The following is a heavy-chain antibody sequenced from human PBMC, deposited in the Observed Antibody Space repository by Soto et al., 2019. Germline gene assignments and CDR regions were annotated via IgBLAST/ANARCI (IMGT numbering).Heavy chain of an antibody. CDR2: IIPIFGTT. V-gene: IGHV1-69*12. CDR3: ARGNHRWLQLWYFDL. CDR1: GGTFSNYP. D-gene: IGHD5-12*01. J-gene: IGHJ2*01. Sequence: QVQLVQSGAEVKKPGSSVKVSCKASGGTFSNYPISWVRQAPGQGLEWMGGIIPIFGTTNHAQKFQGRVTITADESTSTAYMELSSLRSEDTAVFYCARGNHRWLQLWYFDLWGRGTLVTVSS.